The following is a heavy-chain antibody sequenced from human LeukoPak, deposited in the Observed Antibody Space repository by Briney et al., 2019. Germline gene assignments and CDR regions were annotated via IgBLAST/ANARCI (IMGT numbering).Heavy chain of an antibody. V-gene: IGHV1-8*01. J-gene: IGHJ6*03. CDR1: GYTFTSYD. CDR3: AREYSGYCSSTSCYAGFDYYYYMDV. D-gene: IGHD2-2*01. Sequence: ASVKVSCKASGYTFTSYDINWVRQAPGQGLEWMGWMNPNSGNTGYAQKFQGRVTMTRNTSISTAYMELSSLRSEDTAVYYCAREYSGYCSSTSCYAGFDYYYYMDVWGKGTTVTISS. CDR2: MNPNSGNT.